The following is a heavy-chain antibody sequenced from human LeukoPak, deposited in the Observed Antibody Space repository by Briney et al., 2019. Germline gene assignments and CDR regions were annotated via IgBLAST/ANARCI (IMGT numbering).Heavy chain of an antibody. CDR3: ARDILVVPAAGLDP. J-gene: IGHJ5*02. V-gene: IGHV1-18*01. CDR2: ISAYNGNT. Sequence: GAAGKVSCKASGYTFTSYGISWGRQAPGQGLEWMGWISAYNGNTDYAQKLQGRVTMTTDTSTSTAYMELRSLRSDDTAVYYCARDILVVPAAGLDPWGQGTLVTVSS. D-gene: IGHD2-2*01. CDR1: GYTFTSYG.